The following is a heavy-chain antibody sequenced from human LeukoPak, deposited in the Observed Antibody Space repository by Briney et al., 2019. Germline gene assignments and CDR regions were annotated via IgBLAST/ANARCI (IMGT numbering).Heavy chain of an antibody. CDR3: ARLGIAARRYYMDV. V-gene: IGHV4-34*01. CDR1: GGSFSGYY. CDR2: INHSGST. J-gene: IGHJ6*03. D-gene: IGHD6-6*01. Sequence: SETLSLTCAVYGGSFSGYYWSWIRQPPGKGLEWIGEINHSGSTNYNPSLKSRVTISVDTSKNQFSLKLSSVTAADTAVYYCARLGIAARRYYMDVWGKGTTVTVSS.